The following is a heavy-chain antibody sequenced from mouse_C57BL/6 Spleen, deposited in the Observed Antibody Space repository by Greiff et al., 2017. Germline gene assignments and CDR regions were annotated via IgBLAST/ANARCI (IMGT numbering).Heavy chain of an antibody. CDR1: GYTFTSYW. CDR2: IDPSDSET. Sequence: VQLQQPGAELVRSGSSVKLSCKASGYTFTSYWMHWVKQRPIQGLEWIGNIDPSDSETYYNQKFKDKATLTVDKSSSTAYMQLSSLTSEDAAVYYCARSGLRYEDYFDYWGQGTTLTVSS. V-gene: IGHV1-52*01. CDR3: ARSGLRYEDYFDY. J-gene: IGHJ2*01. D-gene: IGHD1-1*01.